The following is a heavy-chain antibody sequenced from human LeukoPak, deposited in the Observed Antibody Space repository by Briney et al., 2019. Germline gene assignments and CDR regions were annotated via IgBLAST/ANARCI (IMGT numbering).Heavy chain of an antibody. Sequence: SETLSLTCTVSGDSISDYYWSWIRQPPGKGLEWIGYVYYSGDTNYNPSLKSRVTMSVDTSKNQFSLKLNSVTAADTAVYYCVRGQILADYWGQGALVTVSS. V-gene: IGHV4-59*01. CDR2: VYYSGDT. D-gene: IGHD2/OR15-2a*01. J-gene: IGHJ4*02. CDR1: GDSISDYY. CDR3: VRGQILADY.